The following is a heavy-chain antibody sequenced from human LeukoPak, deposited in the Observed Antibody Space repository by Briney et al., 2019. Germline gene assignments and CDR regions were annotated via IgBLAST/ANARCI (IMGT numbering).Heavy chain of an antibody. CDR2: ISAGGSST. Sequence: GGSLRLSCAASGFPFSSYAMSWGRQAPGKGLEWVSSISAGGSSTYYADSVKGRFTISRDNSKNTLYLQMDSLRAEDTAVYFCAKVPGQIVALPAGDDAFDIWGQETMVTASS. J-gene: IGHJ3*02. D-gene: IGHD2-2*01. V-gene: IGHV3-23*01. CDR1: GFPFSSYA. CDR3: AKVPGQIVALPAGDDAFDI.